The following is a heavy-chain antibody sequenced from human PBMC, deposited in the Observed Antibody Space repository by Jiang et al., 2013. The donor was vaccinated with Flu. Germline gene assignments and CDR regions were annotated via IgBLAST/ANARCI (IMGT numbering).Heavy chain of an antibody. CDR3: ARGGAWGSHFDH. J-gene: IGHJ4*02. Sequence: SGAEVKKPGASVKVSCRTSGYTFTSHYIYWVRQAPGQGLAWMGTIDPRGGSTNHAQKFQDRVTMTRDTSTSTVYMELSGLRFEDTAVYYCARGGAWGSHFDHWGQGSLVTVSS. CDR2: IDPRGGST. D-gene: IGHD2-21*02. CDR1: GYTFTSHY. V-gene: IGHV1-46*01.